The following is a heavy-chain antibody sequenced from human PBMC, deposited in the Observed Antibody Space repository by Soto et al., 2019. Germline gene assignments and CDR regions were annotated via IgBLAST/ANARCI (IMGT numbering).Heavy chain of an antibody. D-gene: IGHD6-19*01. J-gene: IGHJ4*02. CDR3: ARYYRGSGRYFFDY. CDR1: GFTFISSF. CDR2: INQDGGVT. Sequence: GGSLRLSCVASGFTFISSFMGWIRQAPGKGLEWVANINQDGGVTYYVDSVEGRFTISRDNTKDSLYLQMNSLRGEDAAIYYCARYYRGSGRYFFDYWGQGTLVTVSS. V-gene: IGHV3-7*03.